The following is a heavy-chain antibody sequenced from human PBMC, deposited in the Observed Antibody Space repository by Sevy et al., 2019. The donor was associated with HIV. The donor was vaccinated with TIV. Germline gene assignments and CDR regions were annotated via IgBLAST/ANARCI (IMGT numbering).Heavy chain of an antibody. V-gene: IGHV3-7*01. CDR2: IKQDGSEK. Sequence: GGSLRLSCAASGFTFSSYWMSWVRQAPGKGLEWVASIKQDGSEKYYVDSVKGRFTISRDNAKNSLYLQMNSLRAEDTAVYYCARDRGYDSSGYLVYFDYWGQGTLVTVSS. D-gene: IGHD3-22*01. J-gene: IGHJ4*02. CDR3: ARDRGYDSSGYLVYFDY. CDR1: GFTFSSYW.